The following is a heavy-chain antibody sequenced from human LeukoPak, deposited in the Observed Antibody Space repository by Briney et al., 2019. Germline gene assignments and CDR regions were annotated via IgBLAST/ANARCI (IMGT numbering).Heavy chain of an antibody. Sequence: PGGSLRLSCAASGFTFSDYYMSWIRQAPGKGLEWVSYISSSGSTIYYADSVKGRFTISRDNAKNSLYLQMNSLRAEDTAVYYCARVSRNTAMAPFYYWGQGTLVTVSS. V-gene: IGHV3-11*01. CDR3: ARVSRNTAMAPFYY. CDR2: ISSSGSTI. CDR1: GFTFSDYY. J-gene: IGHJ4*02. D-gene: IGHD5-18*01.